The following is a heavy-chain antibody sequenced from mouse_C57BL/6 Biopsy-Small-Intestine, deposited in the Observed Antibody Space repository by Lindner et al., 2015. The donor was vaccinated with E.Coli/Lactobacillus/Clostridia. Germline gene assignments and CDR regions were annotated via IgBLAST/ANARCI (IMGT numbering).Heavy chain of an antibody. CDR3: TPGDYGNFWFAY. V-gene: IGHV14-4*01. Sequence: VQLQESGAELVRPGASVKLSCTASGFNIKDDYMHWVKQRPEQGLEWIGWIDPENGDTEYASKFQGKATITADTSSNTAYLRLSSLTSEDTAVYYCTPGDYGNFWFAYWGQGTLVTVSA. J-gene: IGHJ3*01. CDR2: IDPENGDT. D-gene: IGHD2-1*01. CDR1: GFNIKDDY.